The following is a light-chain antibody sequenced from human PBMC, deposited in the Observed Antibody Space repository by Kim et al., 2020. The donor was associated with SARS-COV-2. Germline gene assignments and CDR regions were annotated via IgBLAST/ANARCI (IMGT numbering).Light chain of an antibody. CDR3: AAWDDSLKGVL. J-gene: IGLJ2*01. V-gene: IGLV1-44*01. CDR2: SSD. Sequence: QLVLTQPPSASGTPGQRVTISCSGSSSNIGTDSVKWYQQLPGTAPKLLIHSSDQRPSGVPDRFSGSKSGTSASLAISGLQSEDEADYYCAAWDDSLKGVLFGGGTQLTVL. CDR1: SSNIGTDS.